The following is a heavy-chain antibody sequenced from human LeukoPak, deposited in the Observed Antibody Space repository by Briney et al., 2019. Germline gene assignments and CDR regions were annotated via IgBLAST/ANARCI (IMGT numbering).Heavy chain of an antibody. Sequence: SVKVSCKASGGTFSSYAISWVRQAPGQGLEWMGRIIYILGIANYAQKFQGRVTITADKSTSTAYMELSSLRSEDTAVYYCARGPSGVTTPEYFQHWGQGTLVTVSS. D-gene: IGHD7-27*01. CDR2: IIYILGIA. CDR3: ARGPSGVTTPEYFQH. V-gene: IGHV1-69*04. CDR1: GGTFSSYA. J-gene: IGHJ1*01.